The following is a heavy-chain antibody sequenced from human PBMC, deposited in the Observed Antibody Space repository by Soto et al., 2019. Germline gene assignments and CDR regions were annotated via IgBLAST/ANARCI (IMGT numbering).Heavy chain of an antibody. CDR2: IYYSGIT. Sequence: PSETLSLTCTVSGDSISSGSYYWSWIRQHPGKGLEWIGYIYYSGITYYNPSHKSRVSISVDTSKNQFTLKLTSVSAADTAVYYCARASSYDNSGHDYWGQGTLVTVSS. J-gene: IGHJ4*02. V-gene: IGHV4-31*03. CDR1: GDSISSGSYY. D-gene: IGHD3-22*01. CDR3: ARASSYDNSGHDY.